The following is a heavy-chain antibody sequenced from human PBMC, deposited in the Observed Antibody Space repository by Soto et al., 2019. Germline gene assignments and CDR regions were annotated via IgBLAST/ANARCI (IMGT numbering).Heavy chain of an antibody. Sequence: ASVKVSCKASGYSFTNYAISWVRQAPGQGLEWMGWISPYNGNRNYAQKFQGRVTMTTDKSTSTAYMELRSLRSDDTAVYYCARVPASSIWRSDFYFGMDVWGQGTTVTVSS. CDR1: GYSFTNYA. CDR3: ARVPASSIWRSDFYFGMDV. V-gene: IGHV1-18*01. CDR2: ISPYNGNR. D-gene: IGHD6-13*01. J-gene: IGHJ6*02.